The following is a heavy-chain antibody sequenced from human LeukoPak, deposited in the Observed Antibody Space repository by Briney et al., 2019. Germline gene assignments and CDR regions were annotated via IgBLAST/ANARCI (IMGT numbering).Heavy chain of an antibody. CDR2: IKHNAST. D-gene: IGHD3-22*01. J-gene: IGHJ3*02. CDR3: ARGKALYYYDSSGYNRGLDAFDI. CDR1: GGXFSGYY. Sequence: SETPSLTRALYGGXFSGYYDSSVRKHTANGPGWLGEIKHNASTNYNPSLKSRVTISVDTSKNQFSLKLSSVTAADTAVYYCARGKALYYYDSSGYNRGLDAFDIWGQGTMVTVSS. V-gene: IGHV4-34*01.